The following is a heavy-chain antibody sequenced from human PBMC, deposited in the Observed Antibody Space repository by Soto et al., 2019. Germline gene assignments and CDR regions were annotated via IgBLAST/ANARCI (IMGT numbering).Heavy chain of an antibody. J-gene: IGHJ4*02. CDR1: GFTFSNYA. CDR3: AKDKGVFNWATSYFDY. V-gene: IGHV3-30*18. D-gene: IGHD1-1*01. Sequence: PGGSLRLSCAASGFTFSNYAMHWVRQAPGKGLEWVALTSYDGNNEYYADSAKGRFTISRDNSKNTLFLQMNSPRPEDTAVYYCAKDKGVFNWATSYFDYWGQGALVTSPQ. CDR2: TSYDGNNE.